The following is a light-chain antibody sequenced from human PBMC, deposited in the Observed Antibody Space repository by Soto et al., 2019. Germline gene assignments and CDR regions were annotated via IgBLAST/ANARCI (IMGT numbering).Light chain of an antibody. V-gene: IGKV1-39*01. Sequence: DIQMTQSPSSLSASVGDRVTITCRASQSISNYLNWYQQKPGKAPKLLIYAAFSLQSGVPLTFSGSGYERDFTLTISSLQPEDFATYSCQQSYTTLFTFGPGTNVDIK. CDR2: AAF. J-gene: IGKJ3*01. CDR3: QQSYTTLFT. CDR1: QSISNY.